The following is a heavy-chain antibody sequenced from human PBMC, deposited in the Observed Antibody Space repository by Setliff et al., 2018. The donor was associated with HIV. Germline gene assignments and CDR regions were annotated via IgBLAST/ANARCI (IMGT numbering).Heavy chain of an antibody. CDR3: AIPITIFGMSQANHNAFEI. CDR2: IHYSGGT. V-gene: IGHV4-39*07. J-gene: IGHJ3*02. CDR1: GGSMTSNSYY. D-gene: IGHD3-3*01. Sequence: SETLSLTCTVSGGSMTSNSYYWGWVRQPPGRGLEWIGSIHYSGGTYYSPSLRSRVAISLDTSKNQFSLKLHSVTAADTAADYCAIPITIFGMSQANHNAFEIWGRGTMVTVSS.